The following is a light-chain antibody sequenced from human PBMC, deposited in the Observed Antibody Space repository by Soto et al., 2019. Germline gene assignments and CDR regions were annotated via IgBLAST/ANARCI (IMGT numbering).Light chain of an antibody. CDR2: GAS. V-gene: IGKV3-20*01. CDR1: QSVRSSF. CDR3: QQYDSSPWT. J-gene: IGKJ1*01. Sequence: ESVLTQSPGTLSLSPGERATLSCRASQSVRSSFLAWYQLKPGQAPRLLIYGASSRATGIPDRFSGSGSGTDFTLTISRLEPEDFAVYYCQQYDSSPWTFGLGTKVEIK.